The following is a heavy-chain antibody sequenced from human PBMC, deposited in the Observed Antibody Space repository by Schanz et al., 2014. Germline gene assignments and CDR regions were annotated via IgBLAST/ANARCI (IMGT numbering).Heavy chain of an antibody. Sequence: QVQLVQSGAEVKKPGASVKVSCKASGYTFTSYGITWVRQAPGQGLEWMGWISAYNGHTTYAQKFQGRVTMTTDTSTSTAYMELRGLRSDDTAVYYCARETTISTGGAFDVWGQGTMVTVSS. CDR1: GYTFTSYG. CDR3: ARETTISTGGAFDV. J-gene: IGHJ3*01. D-gene: IGHD3-9*01. CDR2: ISAYNGHT. V-gene: IGHV1-18*01.